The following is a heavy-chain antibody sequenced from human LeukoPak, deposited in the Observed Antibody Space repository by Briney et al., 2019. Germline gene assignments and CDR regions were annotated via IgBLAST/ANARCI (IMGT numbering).Heavy chain of an antibody. CDR3: AREGNLRYCSVGSCSDYYYGMDV. CDR2: ISAYNGNT. J-gene: IGHJ6*02. D-gene: IGHD2-15*01. CDR1: GYTFTSYY. V-gene: IGHV1-18*01. Sequence: ASVKVSCKASGYTFTSYYISWVRQAPGQGLEWMGWISAYNGNTNYAQKLRGRVTMTTDTSTSTAYMELRSLRSDDTAVYYCAREGNLRYCSVGSCSDYYYGMDVWGQGTTVTVSS.